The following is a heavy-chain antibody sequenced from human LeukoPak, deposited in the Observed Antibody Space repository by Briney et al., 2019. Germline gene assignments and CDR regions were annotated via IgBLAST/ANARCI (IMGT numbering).Heavy chain of an antibody. CDR3: ARSSLGEAYSGSYYPPFDY. D-gene: IGHD1-26*01. Sequence: GGSLRLSCAASGFTFSSYAMHWVRQAPGKGLEWEAVISYDGSNKYYADSVKGRFTISRDNSKNTLYLQMNSLRAEDTAVYYCARSSLGEAYSGSYYPPFDYWGQGTLVTVSS. J-gene: IGHJ4*02. CDR1: GFTFSSYA. CDR2: ISYDGSNK. V-gene: IGHV3-30-3*01.